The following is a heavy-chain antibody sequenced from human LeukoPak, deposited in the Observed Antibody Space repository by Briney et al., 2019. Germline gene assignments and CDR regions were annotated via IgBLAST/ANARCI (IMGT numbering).Heavy chain of an antibody. J-gene: IGHJ4*02. V-gene: IGHV4-59*01. D-gene: IGHD3-22*01. Sequence: SETLSLTCTVSGGSISSYYWSWIRQPPGKGLEWIGYIYYSGSTNYNPSLKSRVTISVDTSKNQFSLKLSSVTAADTAVYYCARAGYDSSGYRYYFDYWGLGTLVTVSS. CDR2: IYYSGST. CDR3: ARAGYDSSGYRYYFDY. CDR1: GGSISSYY.